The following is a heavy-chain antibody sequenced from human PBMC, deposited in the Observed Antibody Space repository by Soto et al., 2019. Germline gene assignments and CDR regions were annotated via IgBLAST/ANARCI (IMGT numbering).Heavy chain of an antibody. V-gene: IGHV4-34*01. CDR2: INHSGST. CDR1: GGSFSGYY. CDR3: ARSRDGYNPLDY. J-gene: IGHJ4*02. D-gene: IGHD5-12*01. Sequence: SETLSLTCAVYGGSFSGYYWTWIRQPPGTGLEWIGEINHSGSTNYNPSLKSRVTISVDTSKNQFSLKLSSVTAADTAVYYCARSRDGYNPLDYWGQGTLVTVSS.